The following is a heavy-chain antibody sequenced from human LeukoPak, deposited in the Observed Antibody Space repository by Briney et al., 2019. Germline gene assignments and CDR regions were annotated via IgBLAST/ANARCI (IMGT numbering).Heavy chain of an antibody. V-gene: IGHV4-39*01. Sequence: PAETLSLTCTVSGGSISSNDFYWVRIPPPPGQDLEWIVSMHDSETNYYNPSLKSRVTISVSTSKNEFSLKLSSVTAGGTAVYYCAVNGYCKSSGCLNWFDPWGRGTRVSVSS. CDR2: MHDSETN. D-gene: IGHD2-2*03. CDR1: GGSISSNDFY. J-gene: IGHJ5*02. CDR3: AVNGYCKSSGCLNWFDP.